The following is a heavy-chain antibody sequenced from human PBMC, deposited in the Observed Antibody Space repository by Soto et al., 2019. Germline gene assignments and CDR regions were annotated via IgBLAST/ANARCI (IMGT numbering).Heavy chain of an antibody. CDR2: IIVSHDWP. D-gene: IGHD2-8*01. V-gene: IGHV1-3*01. CDR1: GYTFTAHR. Sequence: VQLVQSGTEVKEPGASVRVSFQASGYTFTAHRLHWARQAHRQDLEWMGWIIVSHDWPRYAPQFQGRLTFETDTIGTTSYMHLTRLTPDDPAVDFCARETENGVPGDYWGQGTPVVVSS. J-gene: IGHJ4*02. CDR3: ARETENGVPGDY.